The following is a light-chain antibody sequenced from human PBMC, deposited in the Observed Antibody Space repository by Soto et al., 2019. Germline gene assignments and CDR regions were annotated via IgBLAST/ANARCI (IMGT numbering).Light chain of an antibody. CDR3: QQRSNWPPEIT. CDR2: GAS. CDR1: QSVSSD. J-gene: IGKJ5*01. V-gene: IGKV3-11*01. Sequence: EIVMTQSPATLSVSPGERATLSCRASQSVSSDLAWYQQKPGQTPRLLIYGASTRAPGIPARFSGSGSGTDFTLTISSLEPEDFAVYYCQQRSNWPPEITFGQGTRLEIK.